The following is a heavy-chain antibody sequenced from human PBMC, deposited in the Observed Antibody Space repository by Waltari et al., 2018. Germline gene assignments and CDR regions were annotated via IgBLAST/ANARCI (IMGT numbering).Heavy chain of an antibody. CDR1: GFTFSSYA. J-gene: IGHJ4*02. V-gene: IGHV3-23*01. Sequence: EVQLLESGGGLVQPGGSLRLSCAASGFTFSSYAMSWVRQAPGKGLEWVSAIRGSGGSTYYADSVKGRFTISRDNSKNTLYLQMNSLRAEDTAVYYCAKIRSMTTVYFHYWGQGTLVTVSS. CDR2: IRGSGGST. CDR3: AKIRSMTTVYFHY. D-gene: IGHD4-17*01.